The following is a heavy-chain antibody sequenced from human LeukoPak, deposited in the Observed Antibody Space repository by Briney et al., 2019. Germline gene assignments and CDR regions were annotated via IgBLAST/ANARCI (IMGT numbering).Heavy chain of an antibody. J-gene: IGHJ4*02. V-gene: IGHV4-38-2*02. Sequence: PSETLSLTCTVSGYSISSGYYWGWIRQPPGKGLEWIGSIYHSGSTYYNPSLKSRVTISVDTSKNQFSLKLSSVTAADTAVYYCARGVSSYGSVYPDYWGQGTLVTVSS. CDR1: GYSISSGYY. CDR3: ARGVSSYGSVYPDY. CDR2: IYHSGST. D-gene: IGHD3-10*01.